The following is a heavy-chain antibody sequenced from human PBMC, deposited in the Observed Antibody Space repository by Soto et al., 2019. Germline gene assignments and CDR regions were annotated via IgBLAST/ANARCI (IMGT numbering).Heavy chain of an antibody. D-gene: IGHD3-3*01. V-gene: IGHV1-8*01. Sequence: ASVKVSCKASGYTFTSYDINWVRQATGQGLERMGWMNPNSGNTGYAQKFQGRVTMTRNTSISTAYMELSSLRSEDTAVYYCARSRVGYYTYYYYYGMDVWGQGTTVTVSS. CDR3: ARSRVGYYTYYYYYGMDV. CDR1: GYTFTSYD. J-gene: IGHJ6*02. CDR2: MNPNSGNT.